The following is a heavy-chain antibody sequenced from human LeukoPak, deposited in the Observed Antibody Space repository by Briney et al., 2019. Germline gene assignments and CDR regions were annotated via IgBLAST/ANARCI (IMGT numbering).Heavy chain of an antibody. CDR2: IYTSGST. J-gene: IGHJ4*02. D-gene: IGHD5-24*01. CDR1: GGSISIYY. Sequence: PSETLSLTCTVSGGSISIYYWNWIRQPPGKGLEWIGYIYTSGSTNYNPSLKSRVTISVDTSKNQFSLKLTSVTAADTAVYYCARRSGDGYRRFDYWGQGTLVTVSS. V-gene: IGHV4-4*09. CDR3: ARRSGDGYRRFDY.